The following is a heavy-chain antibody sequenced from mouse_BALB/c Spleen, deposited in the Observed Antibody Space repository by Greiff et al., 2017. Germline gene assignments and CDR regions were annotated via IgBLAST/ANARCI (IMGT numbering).Heavy chain of an antibody. CDR2: IRHEANGNTT. Sequence: EVQLVESGAGLVQPGGSVRLSCATSGFTFTDYYMHWVRQTPGKALEWMGFIRHEANGNTTEYSAYVKGRFTISRDNSQSILYLQMNTLRAEDSATYYCARDKEYDAMDYWGQGTSVTVSS. CDR3: ARDKEYDAMDY. J-gene: IGHJ4*01. CDR1: GFTFTDYY. V-gene: IGHV7-3*02.